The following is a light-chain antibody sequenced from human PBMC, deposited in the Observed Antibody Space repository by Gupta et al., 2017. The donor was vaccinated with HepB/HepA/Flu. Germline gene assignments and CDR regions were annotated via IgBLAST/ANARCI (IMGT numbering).Light chain of an antibody. Sequence: ERVITHSPATLSVSPGERVAFSCRASQDVHTNLAWMQQKPGQAPKVLFYGASARATGVPARFIGSGSRTEFTLTITSLQSEDVAVYVCQQYNNWPWTFGQGTKVEI. J-gene: IGKJ1*01. CDR2: GAS. V-gene: IGKV3-15*01. CDR1: QDVHTN. CDR3: QQYNNWPWT.